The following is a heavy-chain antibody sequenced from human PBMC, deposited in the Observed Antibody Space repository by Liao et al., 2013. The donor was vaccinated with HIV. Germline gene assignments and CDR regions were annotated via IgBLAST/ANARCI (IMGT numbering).Heavy chain of an antibody. V-gene: IGHV4-39*07. J-gene: IGHJ5*02. CDR2: IYYSGST. CDR1: GGSISSSSYY. Sequence: QVQLQESGPGLVKPSETLSLTCTVSGGSISSSSYYWGWIRQPPGKGLEWIGSIYYSGSTYYNPSLKSRVTISVDTSKNQFSLKLSSVTAADTAVYYCASEAQRITIFGVVNWFDPWGQGTLVTVSS. D-gene: IGHD3-3*01. CDR3: ASEAQRITIFGVVNWFDP.